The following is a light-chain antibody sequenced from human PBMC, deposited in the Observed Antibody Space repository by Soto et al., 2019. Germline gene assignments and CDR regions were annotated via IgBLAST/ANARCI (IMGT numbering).Light chain of an antibody. J-gene: IGLJ1*01. V-gene: IGLV2-18*02. CDR1: SSDVSSYNR. CDR2: EVS. Sequence: QSALTQPPSVSGSPGQSVTISCTGTSSDVSSYNRVSWYQQPPGTAPKLMIYEVSNRPSGVPDRFSGSKSGNTASLTISWLQAEDEADYYCSSYTSSSTYVFGTGTKVTVL. CDR3: SSYTSSSTYV.